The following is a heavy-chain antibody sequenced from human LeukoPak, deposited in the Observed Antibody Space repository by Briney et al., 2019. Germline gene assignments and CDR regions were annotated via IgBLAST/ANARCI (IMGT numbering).Heavy chain of an antibody. V-gene: IGHV3-21*01. CDR1: GFTFSSYS. CDR2: ISSSSSYI. CDR3: ARGEQLVLWFDP. J-gene: IGHJ5*02. D-gene: IGHD6-6*01. Sequence: GGSLRLSCAASGFTFSSYSMNWVRQAPGKGLEWVSSISSSSSYIYYADSVKGRFTISRDNAKNSLYLQMNSLRAEDTAVYYCARGEQLVLWFDPWGQGTLVTVSS.